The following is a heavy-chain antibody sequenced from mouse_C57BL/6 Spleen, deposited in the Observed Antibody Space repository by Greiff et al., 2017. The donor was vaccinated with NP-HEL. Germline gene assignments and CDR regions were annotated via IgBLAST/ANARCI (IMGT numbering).Heavy chain of an antibody. CDR2: INPNNGGT. D-gene: IGHD2-3*01. V-gene: IGHV1-26*01. CDR3: ATSGYDYWYFDV. J-gene: IGHJ1*03. Sequence: EVQLQQSGPELVKPGASVKISCKASGYTFTDYYMNWVKQSHGKSLEWIGDINPNNGGTSYNQKFKGKATLTVDKSSSTAYMELRSLTSEDSAVYYCATSGYDYWYFDVWGTGTTVTVSS. CDR1: GYTFTDYY.